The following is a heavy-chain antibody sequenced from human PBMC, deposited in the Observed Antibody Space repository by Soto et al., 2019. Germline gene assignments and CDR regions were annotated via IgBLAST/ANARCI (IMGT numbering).Heavy chain of an antibody. J-gene: IGHJ4*02. CDR2: IKQDGNEK. CDR3: EIGHWLGK. Sequence: EVQLVDSGGALVQPGESLRLSCAASGFTFSDYSMTWVRQAPGKGLEWVATIKQDGNEKYYVDSVKGRFTISRDNAKNSLELQLNALRAEDTAVYYCEIGHWLGKWGQGTLVTVSS. V-gene: IGHV3-7*01. CDR1: GFTFSDYS. D-gene: IGHD6-19*01.